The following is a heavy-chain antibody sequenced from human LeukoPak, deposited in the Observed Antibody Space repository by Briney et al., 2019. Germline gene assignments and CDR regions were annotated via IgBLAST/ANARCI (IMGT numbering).Heavy chain of an antibody. CDR1: GFTFSSYG. V-gene: IGHV3-30*02. CDR3: AKDPREGSSWYSFDY. CDR2: IRYDGSNK. Sequence: GGSLRLSCAASGFTFSSYGMHWVRQAPGKGLEWVAFIRYDGSNKYYADSVKGRFTISRDNSKNTLYLQMNSLRAEDTAVYYCAKDPREGSSWYSFDYWGQGTLVTVSS. J-gene: IGHJ4*02. D-gene: IGHD6-13*01.